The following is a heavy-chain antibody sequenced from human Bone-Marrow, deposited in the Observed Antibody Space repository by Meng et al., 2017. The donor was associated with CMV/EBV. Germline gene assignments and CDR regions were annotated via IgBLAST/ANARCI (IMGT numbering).Heavy chain of an antibody. Sequence: GESLKISCAASGFTFSSYGMHWVRQAPGKGLEWVAFIRYDGSNKYYADSVKGRFTISRDNSKNTLYLQMNSLRAEVTAVYYCAKERAEEFDYWGQGTLVTVSS. V-gene: IGHV3-30*02. CDR2: IRYDGSNK. J-gene: IGHJ4*02. CDR1: GFTFSSYG. CDR3: AKERAEEFDY.